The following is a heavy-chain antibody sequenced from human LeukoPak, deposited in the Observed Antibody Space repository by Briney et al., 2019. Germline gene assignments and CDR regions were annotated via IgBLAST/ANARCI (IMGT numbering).Heavy chain of an antibody. J-gene: IGHJ5*02. CDR3: ARDRAYCSSTSCYSPGDNWFDP. CDR1: GFTFSSYA. CDR2: ISYDGSNK. Sequence: GRSLRLSCAASGFTFSSYAMHWVRQAPGKGLEWVAVISYDGSNKYYADSVEGRFTISRDNSKNTLYLQMNSLRAEDTAVYYCARDRAYCSSTSCYSPGDNWFDPWGQGTLVTVSS. D-gene: IGHD2-2*02. V-gene: IGHV3-30-3*01.